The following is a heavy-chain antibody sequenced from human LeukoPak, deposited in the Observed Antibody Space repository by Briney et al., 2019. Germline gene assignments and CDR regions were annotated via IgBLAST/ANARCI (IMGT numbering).Heavy chain of an antibody. CDR3: ARGTPPIVVVITTVVDY. J-gene: IGHJ4*02. D-gene: IGHD3-22*01. CDR1: GFTFSSCA. V-gene: IGHV3-30-3*01. CDR2: ISYDGSNK. Sequence: GGSLRLSCAASGFTFSSCAMHWVRQAPGKGLEWVAVISYDGSNKYYADSVKGRFTTSRDNSKNTLYLQMNSLRAEDTAVYYCARGTPPIVVVITTVVDYWGQGTLVTVSS.